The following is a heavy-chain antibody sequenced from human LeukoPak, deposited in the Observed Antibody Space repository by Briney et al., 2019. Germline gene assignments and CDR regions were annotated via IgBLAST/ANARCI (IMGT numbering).Heavy chain of an antibody. CDR3: ARAMPCTSTICYRFDY. CDR1: GFTFSSYA. D-gene: IGHD2-2*01. CDR2: ISASGGST. V-gene: IGHV3-23*01. J-gene: IGHJ4*02. Sequence: GGSLRLSCATSGFTFSSYAMHWVRQTPGKGLEWVSAISASGGSTDYADSVKGRFTISRDISKNTLSLQMNSLRAEDTALYFCARAMPCTSTICYRFDYWGQGALVTVSS.